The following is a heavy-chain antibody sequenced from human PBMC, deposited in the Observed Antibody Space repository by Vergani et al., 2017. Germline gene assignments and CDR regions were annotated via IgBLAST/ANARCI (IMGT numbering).Heavy chain of an antibody. V-gene: IGHV1-69*01. CDR3: ASGRSSSSLGLYYYYYMDV. Sequence: QVQLVQSGAEVKKPGSSVKVSCKASGGTFSSYAISWVRQAPGQGLEWMGGIIPIFGTANYAQKFQGRVTITADESTSTAYMELSSLRSEDTAVYYCASGRSSSSLGLYYYYYMDVWGEGTTVTVSS. D-gene: IGHD6-6*01. J-gene: IGHJ6*03. CDR2: IIPIFGTA. CDR1: GGTFSSYA.